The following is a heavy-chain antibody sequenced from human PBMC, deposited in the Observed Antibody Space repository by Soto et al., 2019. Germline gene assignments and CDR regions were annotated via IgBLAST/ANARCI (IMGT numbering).Heavy chain of an antibody. J-gene: IGHJ5*02. Sequence: ASVKVSCKASGYTFTSYYMHWVRQAPGQGLEWMGIINPSGGSTSYAQKFQGRVTMTRDTSTSTVYMELSSLRSEDTAVYYCAREVGGYCSSPSCPYTVTTGWFDPWGQGTLVTVS. CDR2: INPSGGST. CDR3: AREVGGYCSSPSCPYTVTTGWFDP. V-gene: IGHV1-46*01. CDR1: GYTFTSYY. D-gene: IGHD2-2*01.